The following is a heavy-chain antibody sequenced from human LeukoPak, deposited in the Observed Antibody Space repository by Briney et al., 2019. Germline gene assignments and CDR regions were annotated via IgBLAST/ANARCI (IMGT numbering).Heavy chain of an antibody. CDR2: LYYSGST. Sequence: SETLSLTCTGSGGSITTDNYYWDWIRQSPGRGLEWIGSLYYSGSTYYNPSLKSRVTISVDTSKNQFSLKLSSVTAEDTAVHYCARLGGDIYFYYMDVWGKGTTVTISS. V-gene: IGHV4-39*01. CDR1: GGSITTDNYY. J-gene: IGHJ6*03. D-gene: IGHD2-21*01. CDR3: ARLGGDIYFYYMDV.